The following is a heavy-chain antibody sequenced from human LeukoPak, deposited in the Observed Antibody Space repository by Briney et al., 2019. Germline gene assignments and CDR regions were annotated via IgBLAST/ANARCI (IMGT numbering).Heavy chain of an antibody. Sequence: GGSLRLSYAASGFTFSSYAMHWVRQAPGEGLEWVAVISYDGSNKYYADSVKGRFTISRDNSKNTLYLQMNSLRAEDTAVYYCARDRESSGWPDYWGQGTLVTVSS. D-gene: IGHD6-19*01. CDR1: GFTFSSYA. V-gene: IGHV3-30*04. CDR2: ISYDGSNK. J-gene: IGHJ4*02. CDR3: ARDRESSGWPDY.